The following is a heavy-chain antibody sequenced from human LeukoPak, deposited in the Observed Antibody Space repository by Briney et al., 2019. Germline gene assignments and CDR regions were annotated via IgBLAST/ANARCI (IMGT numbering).Heavy chain of an antibody. CDR2: ISYDGSNK. Sequence: PGGSLRLSCAASGFTFSSYGMSWVRQAPGKGLEWVAVISYDGSNKYYADSVKGRFTISRDNSKNTLYLQMNSLRAEDTAVYYCARVGDSSGYYLDYWGQGTLVTVSS. CDR1: GFTFSSYG. J-gene: IGHJ4*02. CDR3: ARVGDSSGYYLDY. D-gene: IGHD3-22*01. V-gene: IGHV3-30*03.